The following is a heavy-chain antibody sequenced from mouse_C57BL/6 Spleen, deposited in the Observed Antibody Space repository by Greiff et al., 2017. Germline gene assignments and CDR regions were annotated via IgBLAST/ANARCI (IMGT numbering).Heavy chain of an antibody. V-gene: IGHV1-74*01. CDR2: IHPSDSAT. J-gene: IGHJ3*01. D-gene: IGHD1-1*01. CDR3: AIFDYGSSPAWFAY. Sequence: VQLQQPGAELVKPGASVKVSCKASGYTFTSYWMHWVKQRPGQGLEWIGRIHPSDSATNYNQKFKGKATLTVDKSSSTAYMQLSSLTSEDSAVYYCAIFDYGSSPAWFAYWGQGTLVTVSA. CDR1: GYTFTSYW.